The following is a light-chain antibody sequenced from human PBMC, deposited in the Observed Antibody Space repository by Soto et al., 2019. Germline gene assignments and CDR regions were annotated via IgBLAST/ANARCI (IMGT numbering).Light chain of an antibody. CDR1: QDIATY. CDR3: QQSYSSPRT. Sequence: DIQMTQSPSSLSASVGNRVTITCQASQDIATYLNWYQQKPGKAPNLLIYDASNLETGVPSYFSGSGSGTDFTLTITSLQPEDFATYYCQQSYSSPRTFGQGTKVDIK. CDR2: DAS. V-gene: IGKV1-39*01. J-gene: IGKJ1*01.